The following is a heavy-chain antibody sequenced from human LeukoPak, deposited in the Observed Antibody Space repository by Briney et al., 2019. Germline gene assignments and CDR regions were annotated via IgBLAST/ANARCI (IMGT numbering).Heavy chain of an antibody. CDR3: ARDQGGDLSY. Sequence: GGSLRLSCVASGFTFSSYSMNWVRQAPGEGLEWVSYISSLSGTIYYADSVKGRFTISRDNSKNSLYLQRNSLRAEDTAVYYCARDQGGDLSYWGQGTLVTVSS. CDR2: ISSLSGTI. V-gene: IGHV3-48*01. D-gene: IGHD3-16*01. CDR1: GFTFSSYS. J-gene: IGHJ4*02.